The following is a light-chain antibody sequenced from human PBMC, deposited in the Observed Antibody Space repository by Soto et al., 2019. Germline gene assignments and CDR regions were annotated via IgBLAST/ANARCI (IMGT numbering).Light chain of an antibody. Sequence: EIVLTQSPATLSLSPGERATLSCRACENVYSYLAWYRQAPGQPPSLLIYDASNRAAGVPARFSGSGSGTDFTLTISSLEPEDFAVYYCQQRSDWLRTFGQGTKVDIK. CDR3: QQRSDWLRT. CDR1: ENVYSY. V-gene: IGKV3-11*01. CDR2: DAS. J-gene: IGKJ1*01.